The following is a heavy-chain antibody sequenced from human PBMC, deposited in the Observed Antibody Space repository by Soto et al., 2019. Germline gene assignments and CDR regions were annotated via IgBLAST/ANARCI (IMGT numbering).Heavy chain of an antibody. J-gene: IGHJ6*02. CDR1: GFTFSSYW. V-gene: IGHV3-7*04. CDR2: IKQDGSEK. Sequence: LRLSCAASGFTFSSYWMSWVRQAPGKGLEWVANIKQDGSEKYYVDSVKGRFTISRDNAKNSLYLQMNSLRAEDTAVYYCARDDHYYYYGMDVWGQGTKVTVSS. CDR3: ARDDHYYYYGMDV.